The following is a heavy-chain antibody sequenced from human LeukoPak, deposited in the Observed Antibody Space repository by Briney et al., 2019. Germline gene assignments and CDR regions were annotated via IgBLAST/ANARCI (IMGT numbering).Heavy chain of an antibody. V-gene: IGHV4-59*01. J-gene: IGHJ6*03. CDR1: GGSISSYY. CDR3: ARGSSAAYYYYMDV. CDR2: IYYSGST. Sequence: SGTLSLTCTVSGGSISSYYWSWIRQPPGKGLEWIGYIYYSGSTNYNPSLKSRVTISVDTSKNQFSLKLSSVTAADTAVYYCARGSSAAYYYYMDVWGKGTTVTVSS. D-gene: IGHD2-2*01.